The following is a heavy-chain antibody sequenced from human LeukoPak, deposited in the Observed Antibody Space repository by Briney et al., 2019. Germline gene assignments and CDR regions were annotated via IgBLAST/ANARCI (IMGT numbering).Heavy chain of an antibody. V-gene: IGHV3-23*01. CDR3: AKDWSGDYNWSDP. CDR1: GFTFSSYA. Sequence: QAGGSLRLSCAASGFTFSSYAMSWVRQAPGKGLEWVSAISGSGGSTKYADSVKGRFTISRDNSKNTLYLQMNSLRAEDTAVYYCAKDWSGDYNWSDPWGQGTLVTVSS. J-gene: IGHJ5*02. CDR2: ISGSGGST. D-gene: IGHD3-3*01.